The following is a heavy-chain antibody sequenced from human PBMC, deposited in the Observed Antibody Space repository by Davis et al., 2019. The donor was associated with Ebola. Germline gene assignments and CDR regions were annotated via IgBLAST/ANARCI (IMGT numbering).Heavy chain of an antibody. CDR2: ISADGNYK. D-gene: IGHD3-3*01. Sequence: GESLKISCTASGFSFITYALHWVRQAPGRGLEWVTLISADGNYKYYADSVKGRFTISRDNSKNTLYLQMNSLRAEDTAVYYCARSDYYYGMDVWGKGTTVTVSS. CDR1: GFSFITYA. CDR3: ARSDYYYGMDV. V-gene: IGHV3-30-3*01. J-gene: IGHJ6*04.